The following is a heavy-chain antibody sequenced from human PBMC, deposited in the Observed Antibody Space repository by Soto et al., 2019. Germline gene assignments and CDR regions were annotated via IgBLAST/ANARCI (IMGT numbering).Heavy chain of an antibody. CDR3: ARADNTAMVSLDY. D-gene: IGHD5-18*01. CDR1: GGSISSGDYY. J-gene: IGHJ4*02. CDR2: IYYSGST. Sequence: QVQLQESGPGLVKPSQTLSLTCTVSGGSISSGDYYWSWIRQPPGKGLEWIGYIYYSGSTYYNPSLTSRVTXSXHXXKNQFALKLRSVTAADTAVYYCARADNTAMVSLDYWGQGTLVTVSS. V-gene: IGHV4-30-4*01.